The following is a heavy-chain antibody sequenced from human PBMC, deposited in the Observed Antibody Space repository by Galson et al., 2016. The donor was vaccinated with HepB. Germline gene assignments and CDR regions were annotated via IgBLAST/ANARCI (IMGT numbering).Heavy chain of an antibody. Sequence: SVKVSCKASGDIFTRHYIHWVRQAPGQGLEWMGIINAGGGRTRYAQKFQDRVTMTRDTSTSTVYMELSSLRSEDTAIYCCARDAQRGGRMGGSDWYYYYFTLDVWGQGTTVTVSS. CDR2: INAGGGRT. V-gene: IGHV1-46*01. CDR3: ARDAQRGGRMGGSDWYYYYFTLDV. D-gene: IGHD3-16*01. J-gene: IGHJ6*02. CDR1: GDIFTRHY.